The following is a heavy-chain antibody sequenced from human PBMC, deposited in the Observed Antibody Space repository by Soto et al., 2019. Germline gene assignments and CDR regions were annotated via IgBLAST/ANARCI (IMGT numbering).Heavy chain of an antibody. D-gene: IGHD6-13*01. J-gene: IGHJ6*02. CDR3: ARDSSSWPGIAV. CDR1: GGSISSYY. Sequence: PSETLSLTCTVSGGSISSYYWSWIRQPPGKGLEWIGYIYYSGSTSYNPSLKSRVIISVDTSKNQFSLKLSSVTAADTAVYYCARDSSSWPGIAVWGQGPTVTVS. CDR2: IYYSGST. V-gene: IGHV4-59*01.